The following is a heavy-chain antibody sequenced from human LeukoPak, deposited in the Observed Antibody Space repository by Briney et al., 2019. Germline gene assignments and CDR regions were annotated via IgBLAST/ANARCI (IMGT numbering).Heavy chain of an antibody. CDR2: IRYDGSNK. J-gene: IGHJ4*02. Sequence: GGSLRLSRAASGFTFSSYGMHWVRQAPGKGREWVAFIRYDGSNKYYADSVKGRFTISRDNPKNTLYLQMNSLRAEDTAVYYCANELGSTSFLGYYFDYWGQGTLVTVSS. CDR1: GFTFSSYG. D-gene: IGHD2-2*01. CDR3: ANELGSTSFLGYYFDY. V-gene: IGHV3-30*02.